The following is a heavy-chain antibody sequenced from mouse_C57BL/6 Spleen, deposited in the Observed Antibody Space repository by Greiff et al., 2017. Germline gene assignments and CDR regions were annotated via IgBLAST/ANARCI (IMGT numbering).Heavy chain of an antibody. J-gene: IGHJ2*01. Sequence: QVQLQQPGAELVKPGASVKLSCKASGYTFTSYWMHWVKQRPGQGLEWIGMIHPNSGSTNYNEKFKSKATLTVDKSSSTAYMQLSSLKSEDSAVYYCARRDYDYDGLDYWGKGTTLTVSS. CDR2: IHPNSGST. CDR3: ARRDYDYDGLDY. D-gene: IGHD2-4*01. V-gene: IGHV1-64*01. CDR1: GYTFTSYW.